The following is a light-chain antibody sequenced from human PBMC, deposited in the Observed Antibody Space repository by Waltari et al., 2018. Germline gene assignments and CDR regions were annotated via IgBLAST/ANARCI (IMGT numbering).Light chain of an antibody. J-gene: IGLJ3*02. CDR1: SSDVGGYTY. V-gene: IGLV2-14*03. CDR2: DVR. Sequence: QSALTQPASVSGSPGQSITISCTGTSSDVGGYTYVSWYQQHPGKAPKLMIYDVRDRPSGVSYRFSGSKSGNTASLTVSGLQAEDEADYYCSSYTSSGSWVFGGGTKLTV. CDR3: SSYTSSGSWV.